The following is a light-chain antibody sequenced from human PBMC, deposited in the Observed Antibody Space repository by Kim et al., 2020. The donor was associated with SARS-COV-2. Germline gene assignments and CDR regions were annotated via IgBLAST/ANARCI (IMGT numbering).Light chain of an antibody. CDR3: QKYNTAPLT. Sequence: APVGDRLTITCRASQGISNYLASYQQKPGKVPNLLIYAASALQSGVPSRFSGSGSGTDFTLTISSLQPEDVATYYCQKYNTAPLTFGGGTKVDIK. V-gene: IGKV1-27*01. J-gene: IGKJ4*01. CDR1: QGISNY. CDR2: AAS.